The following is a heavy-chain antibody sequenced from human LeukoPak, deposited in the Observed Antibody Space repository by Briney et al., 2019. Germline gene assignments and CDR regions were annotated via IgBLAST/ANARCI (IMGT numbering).Heavy chain of an antibody. D-gene: IGHD3-22*01. CDR2: INHSGST. Sequence: PSETLSLTCAVYGASFSGYYWSWIRQPPGKGLEWIGEINHSGSTNYNPSLKRRLTISLDTSKNQFSLKLSSVTAADTAGYHCARGGGYYDSTGYYDYWGQGTLVTVSS. V-gene: IGHV4-34*01. CDR1: GASFSGYY. CDR3: ARGGGYYDSTGYYDY. J-gene: IGHJ4*02.